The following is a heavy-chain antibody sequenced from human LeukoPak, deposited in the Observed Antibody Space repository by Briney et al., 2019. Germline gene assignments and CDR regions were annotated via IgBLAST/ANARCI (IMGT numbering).Heavy chain of an antibody. CDR2: ISGDAGST. D-gene: IGHD4-17*01. J-gene: IGHJ2*01. CDR1: GFTFDDYA. V-gene: IGHV3-43*02. CDR3: ARGGTTVTTWYFDL. Sequence: PGGSLRLSCAASGFTFDDYAMHWVRQAPGKGLEWVSLISGDAGSTYYADSVKGRFTISRDNSKNSLYLQMNSLRAEDTAIYYCARGGTTVTTWYFDLWGRGTLVTVSS.